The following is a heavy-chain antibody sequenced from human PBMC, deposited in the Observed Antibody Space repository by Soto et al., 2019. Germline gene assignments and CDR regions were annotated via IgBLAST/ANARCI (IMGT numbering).Heavy chain of an antibody. Sequence: GPGPGFTSETLSLTCAVYGGSFSGYYWSWLRQPPGKGLAWIGEINHSGRTNYNPSLKSRVTISVDTSKNQFSLKLSSVTAADTAVYYCAGSSWYYYYGMDVWGQGTTVTVSS. J-gene: IGHJ6*02. CDR2: INHSGRT. CDR3: AGSSWYYYYGMDV. CDR1: GGSFSGYY. V-gene: IGHV4-34*01. D-gene: IGHD6-13*01.